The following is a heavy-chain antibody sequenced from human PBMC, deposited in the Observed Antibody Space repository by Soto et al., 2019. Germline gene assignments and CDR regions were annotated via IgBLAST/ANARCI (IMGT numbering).Heavy chain of an antibody. J-gene: IGHJ4*02. V-gene: IGHV4-4*02. Sequence: QVQLQESGPGLVEPSGTLSLTCAVSGGSISTSNWWSWVRQPPGKGLEWIGEVYHSGSTNYNPSFKSRVAMSVDKSKNQFSLKLNSVTAADTALYYCARTSTSGTRVDYWGQGSLVTVSS. CDR2: VYHSGST. CDR1: GGSISTSNW. D-gene: IGHD1-1*01. CDR3: ARTSTSGTRVDY.